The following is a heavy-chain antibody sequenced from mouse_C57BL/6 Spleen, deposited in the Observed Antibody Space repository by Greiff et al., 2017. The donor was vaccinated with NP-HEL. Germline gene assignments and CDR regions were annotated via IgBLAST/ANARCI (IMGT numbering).Heavy chain of an antibody. D-gene: IGHD6-5*01. J-gene: IGHJ3*01. V-gene: IGHV1-55*01. CDR2: IYPGSGST. CDR1: GYTFTSYW. CDR3: ARRGARLSLGEGFAY. Sequence: QVQLKQPGAELVKPGASVKMSCKASGYTFTSYWITWVKQRPGQGLEWIGDIYPGSGSTNYNEKFKSKATLTVDTSSSTAYMQLSSLTSEDSAVYYCARRGARLSLGEGFAYWGQGTLVTVSA.